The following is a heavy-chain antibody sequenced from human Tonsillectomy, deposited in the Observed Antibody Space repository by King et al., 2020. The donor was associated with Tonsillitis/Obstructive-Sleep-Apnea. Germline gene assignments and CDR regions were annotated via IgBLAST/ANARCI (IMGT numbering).Heavy chain of an antibody. CDR1: GFSLSTGGVG. CDR2: IYWDDDK. J-gene: IGHJ3*02. CDR3: ARGSYDSDAFDI. Sequence: TLKESGPTLVKPPQTLTLTCTFSGFSLSTGGVGVGWIRQPPGKALEWLALIYWDDDKLYSPSLKSRLTITKDTSKNQVVLTMTNLDPVDTATYSCARGSYDSDAFDIWGQGTMVTVSS. D-gene: IGHD3-10*01. V-gene: IGHV2-5*02.